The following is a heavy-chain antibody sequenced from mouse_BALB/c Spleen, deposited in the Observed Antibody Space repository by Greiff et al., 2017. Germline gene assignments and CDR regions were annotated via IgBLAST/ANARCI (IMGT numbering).Heavy chain of an antibody. D-gene: IGHD3-2*02. J-gene: IGHJ2*01. Sequence: EVQRVESGGDLVKPGGSLKLSCAASGFTFSSYGMSWVRQTPDKRLEWVATISSGGSYTYYPDSVKGRFTISRDNAKNTLYLQMSSLKSEDTAMYYCARQGGETEAMDYWGQGTTLTVSS. V-gene: IGHV5-6*01. CDR1: GFTFSSYG. CDR3: ARQGGETEAMDY. CDR2: ISSGGSYT.